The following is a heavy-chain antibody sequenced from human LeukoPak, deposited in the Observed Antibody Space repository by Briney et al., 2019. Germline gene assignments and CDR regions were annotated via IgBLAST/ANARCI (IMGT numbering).Heavy chain of an antibody. D-gene: IGHD3-10*01. J-gene: IGHJ4*02. CDR2: IKSKTDGGTT. Sequence: GGSLRLSCAASGFTFSNAWMSWVRQAPGKGLEWVGRIKSKTDGGTTDYAAPVKGRFTISRDDSKNTLYLQMNSLKTEDTAVYYCAKDMVLGSGSYYIKLDYWGQGTLVTVSS. CDR1: GFTFSNAW. V-gene: IGHV3-15*01. CDR3: AKDMVLGSGSYYIKLDY.